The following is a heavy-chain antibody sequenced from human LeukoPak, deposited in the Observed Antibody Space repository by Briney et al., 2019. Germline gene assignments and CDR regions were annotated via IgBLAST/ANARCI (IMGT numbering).Heavy chain of an antibody. Sequence: PGGSLRLSCAASGFTFSTYSMNWVRQAPGKGLEWVSYISSSSSIIYYADSVKGRFTISRDNTKNSLYLQMNSLRAEDTAVYYCARGHINWTPFDHWGQGTLVTVSS. V-gene: IGHV3-48*01. CDR1: GFTFSTYS. CDR3: ARGHINWTPFDH. D-gene: IGHD1-20*01. J-gene: IGHJ4*02. CDR2: ISSSSSII.